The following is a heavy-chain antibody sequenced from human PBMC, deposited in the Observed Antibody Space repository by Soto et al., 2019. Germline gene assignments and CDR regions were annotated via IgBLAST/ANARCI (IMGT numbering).Heavy chain of an antibody. CDR3: ARCGSGSYYRWGWFDP. D-gene: IGHD3-10*01. J-gene: IGHJ5*02. Sequence: QLQLQESGPGLVKPSETLSLTCTVSGGSISSSSYYWGWIRQPPGKGLEWIGSIYYSGSTYYNPSLKSRVTISVDTSKNQFSLKLSSVTAADTAVYYCARCGSGSYYRWGWFDPWGQGTLVTVSS. CDR2: IYYSGST. V-gene: IGHV4-39*01. CDR1: GGSISSSSYY.